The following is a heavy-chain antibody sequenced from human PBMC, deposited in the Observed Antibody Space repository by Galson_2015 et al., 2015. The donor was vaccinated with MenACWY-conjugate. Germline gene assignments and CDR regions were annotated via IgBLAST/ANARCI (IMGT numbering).Heavy chain of an antibody. CDR3: ARHRDGYTNDY. Sequence: QSGAEVKKPGESLKISCTGSGYTFTTYWIAWVRQMPGKGPEWMGIIYPGDSDTRYSPSFQGLVTITADKSITTAYLQWSSLKASDTAIYYCARHRDGYTNDYWGQGTLVTVSS. CDR2: IYPGDSDT. J-gene: IGHJ4*02. CDR1: GYTFTTYW. D-gene: IGHD5-24*01. V-gene: IGHV5-51*01.